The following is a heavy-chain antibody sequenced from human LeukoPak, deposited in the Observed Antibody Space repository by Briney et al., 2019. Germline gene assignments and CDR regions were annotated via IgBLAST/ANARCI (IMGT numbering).Heavy chain of an antibody. Sequence: SETLSLTCAVYGGSFSGYYWSWIRQPPGKGLEWSGEINHSGSTNYNPSLKSRVTISVDTSKNQFSLKLSSVTAADTAVYYCARGLSGVDYWGQGTLVTVSS. J-gene: IGHJ4*02. CDR2: INHSGST. D-gene: IGHD6-25*01. CDR3: ARGLSGVDY. CDR1: GGSFSGYY. V-gene: IGHV4-34*01.